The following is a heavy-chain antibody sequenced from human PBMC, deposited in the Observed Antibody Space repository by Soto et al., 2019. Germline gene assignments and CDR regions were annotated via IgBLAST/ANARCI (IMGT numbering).Heavy chain of an antibody. Sequence: QVQLVESGGGVVQPGRSLRLSCAASGFTFSAFGMHWVRQAPGKGLEWVAVISNDGNSEHYADSVKGRFTISRYNSKNTFYLQMNSLSVEDTAVYYCAKTITTVGVSSTGRGALLDNWGQGILVSVSS. V-gene: IGHV3-30*18. D-gene: IGHD3-3*01. CDR3: AKTITTVGVSSTGRGALLDN. CDR2: ISNDGNSE. J-gene: IGHJ4*02. CDR1: GFTFSAFG.